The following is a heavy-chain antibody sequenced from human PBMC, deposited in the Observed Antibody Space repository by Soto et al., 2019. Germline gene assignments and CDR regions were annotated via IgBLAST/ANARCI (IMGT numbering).Heavy chain of an antibody. J-gene: IGHJ4*02. Sequence: KPSETLSLTCTVTGDSISSRSYYWGWIRQPPGKGLEWIGSIYYSGSTYNNPSLRSRVSMSIDTSKDQFSLKLKSVTAADTALYFCARQRNSVVTQASFDVWGPGSLVTVSS. D-gene: IGHD2-21*02. CDR2: IYYSGST. V-gene: IGHV4-39*01. CDR3: ARQRNSVVTQASFDV. CDR1: GDSISSRSYY.